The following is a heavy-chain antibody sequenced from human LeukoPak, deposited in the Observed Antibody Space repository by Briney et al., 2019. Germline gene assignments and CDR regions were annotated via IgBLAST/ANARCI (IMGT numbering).Heavy chain of an antibody. Sequence: GASVKVSCNFSGSALTGHYIHCVSQAPGQGLEWMGWINPNSGGTNYAQKFQGRVTMTRDTSINTAYMELNRLISDHTAVYYCARGLDGYYYDSSGYYYFYWGQGTLVTVSS. CDR2: INPNSGGT. V-gene: IGHV1-2*02. CDR1: GSALTGHY. J-gene: IGHJ4*02. CDR3: ARGLDGYYYDSSGYYYFY. D-gene: IGHD3-22*01.